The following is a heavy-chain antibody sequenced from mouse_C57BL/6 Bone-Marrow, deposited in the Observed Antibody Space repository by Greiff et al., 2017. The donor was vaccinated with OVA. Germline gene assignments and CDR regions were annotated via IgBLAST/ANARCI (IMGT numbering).Heavy chain of an antibody. Sequence: EVQLVESGPGLVKPSQSLSLTCSVTGYSITSGYYWNWIRQFPGNKLEWMGYISYDGSNNYNPSPKNRISITRDTSKNQFFLKLNSVTTEDTATYYCARETVHWYFDVWGTGTTVTVSS. CDR1: GYSITSGYY. CDR2: ISYDGSN. D-gene: IGHD1-1*01. CDR3: ARETVHWYFDV. J-gene: IGHJ1*03. V-gene: IGHV3-6*01.